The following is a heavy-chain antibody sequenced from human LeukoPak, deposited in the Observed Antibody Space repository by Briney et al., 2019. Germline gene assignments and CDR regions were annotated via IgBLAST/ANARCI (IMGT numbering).Heavy chain of an antibody. D-gene: IGHD2-21*02. J-gene: IGHJ3*02. CDR1: GFTVSSKY. Sequence: PGGSLRLSCVVSGFTVSSKYMTWVRQAPGKGLEWVGRIKSKTDGGTTDYAAPVKGRFTISRDDSKNTLYLQMNSLKTEDTAVYYCTTGAYCGGDCLDAFDIWGQGTMVTVSS. CDR2: IKSKTDGGTT. V-gene: IGHV3-15*07. CDR3: TTGAYCGGDCLDAFDI.